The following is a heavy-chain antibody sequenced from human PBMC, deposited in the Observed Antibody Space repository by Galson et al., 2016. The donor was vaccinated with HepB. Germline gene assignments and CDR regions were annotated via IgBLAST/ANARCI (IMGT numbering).Heavy chain of an antibody. D-gene: IGHD6-19*01. V-gene: IGHV1-69*13. CDR2: IIPMFGTP. CDR3: ARHRSGWSYDDAFDA. J-gene: IGHJ3*01. Sequence: SVKVSCKASGDTFSSYTITWVRQAPGQGLGWMGRIIPMFGTPKYSQRFQGRLTITADESTSTAFMELSSLRSEDTAVYYCARHRSGWSYDDAFDAWGQGTMVTVSS. CDR1: GDTFSSYT.